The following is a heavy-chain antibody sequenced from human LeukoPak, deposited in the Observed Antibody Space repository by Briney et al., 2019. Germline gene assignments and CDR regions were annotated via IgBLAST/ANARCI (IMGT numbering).Heavy chain of an antibody. CDR1: GGTFSSYA. Sequence: ASVKVSCKASGGTFSSYAISWVRQAPGQGLEWMGGIIPIFGTANYAQKFQGRVTITADKSTSTAYMELSSLRSEDTAVYYCARDPGYFGYYYYMDVWGKGSTVTVSS. CDR2: IIPIFGTA. D-gene: IGHD2/OR15-2a*01. V-gene: IGHV1-69*06. CDR3: ARDPGYFGYYYYMDV. J-gene: IGHJ6*03.